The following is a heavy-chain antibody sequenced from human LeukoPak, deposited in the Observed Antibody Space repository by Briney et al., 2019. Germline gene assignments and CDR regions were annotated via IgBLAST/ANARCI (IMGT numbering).Heavy chain of an antibody. CDR1: GFSFSAYW. Sequence: PGGSLRLSCAASGFSFSAYWMTWVRQAPGGGLEFVANINPVGTATYYADPVKGRFTISRDNAKNLVYLQVNSLRAEDTAVYHCGRFGYVAGVDLWGQGTLVTVSS. D-gene: IGHD6-19*01. CDR2: INPVGTAT. CDR3: GRFGYVAGVDL. J-gene: IGHJ4*02. V-gene: IGHV3-7*01.